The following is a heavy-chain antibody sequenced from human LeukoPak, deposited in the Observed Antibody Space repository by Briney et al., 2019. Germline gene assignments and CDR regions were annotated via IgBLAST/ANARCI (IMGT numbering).Heavy chain of an antibody. V-gene: IGHV3-23*01. J-gene: IGHJ4*02. Sequence: TGGSLRLSCAASGFPFSNYVMSWVRQAPGKGLEWVSSMSSSGSSTNYADSVKGRFTISRDNYKDTVYLQMNSLTAEDTAVYYCARGAWGTSVHFDKWGQGALVTVSS. CDR3: ARGAWGTSVHFDK. D-gene: IGHD3-16*01. CDR2: MSSSGSST. CDR1: GFPFSNYV.